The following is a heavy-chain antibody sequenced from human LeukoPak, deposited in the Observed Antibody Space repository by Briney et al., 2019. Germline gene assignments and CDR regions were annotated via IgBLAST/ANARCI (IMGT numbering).Heavy chain of an antibody. J-gene: IGHJ4*02. CDR2: ISGNGGGGST. CDR1: GFTFSSYA. D-gene: IGHD3-22*01. V-gene: IGHV3-23*01. Sequence: SGGSLRLSCAASGFTFSSYAMSWVRQAPGKGLEWVSIISGNGGGGSTYYADSVKGRFTISRDNAKSSLYLQMNSLRAEDTAVYYCASFTYYYDSRPRWGQGTLVTVSS. CDR3: ASFTYYYDSRPR.